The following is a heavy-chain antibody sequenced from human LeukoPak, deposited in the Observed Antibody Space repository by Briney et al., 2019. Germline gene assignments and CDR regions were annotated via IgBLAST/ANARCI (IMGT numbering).Heavy chain of an antibody. CDR3: ARAAHDYYGSGRPYDY. CDR1: GGSISSYY. CDR2: IYTSGST. J-gene: IGHJ4*02. D-gene: IGHD3-10*01. V-gene: IGHV4-4*07. Sequence: SETLSLTCTVSGGSISSYYWSWIRQPAGKGLEWIGRIYTSGSTNYNPSLKSRVTISVDTSKNQFSLKLSSVTAADTAVYYCARAAHDYYGSGRPYDYWGQGTLVTVSS.